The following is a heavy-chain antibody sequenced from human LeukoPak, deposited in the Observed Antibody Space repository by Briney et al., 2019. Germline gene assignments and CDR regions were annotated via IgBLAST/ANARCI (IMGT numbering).Heavy chain of an antibody. V-gene: IGHV1-8*01. D-gene: IGHD6-19*01. CDR3: ARVPYSSGWYWGAYFDY. Sequence: ASVKVSCKASGYTFTSYDINWVRQATGQGLEWMGWMNPNSGNTGYAQKFQGRVTMTRDTSISTAYMELSRLRSDDTAVYYCARVPYSSGWYWGAYFDYWGQGTLVTVSS. CDR2: MNPNSGNT. CDR1: GYTFTSYD. J-gene: IGHJ4*02.